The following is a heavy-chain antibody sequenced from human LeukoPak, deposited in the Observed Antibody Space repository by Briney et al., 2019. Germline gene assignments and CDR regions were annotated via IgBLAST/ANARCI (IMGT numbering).Heavy chain of an antibody. CDR3: AKSYPGFRNYDILTGYYPYYYYGMDV. Sequence: GGSLRLSCAASGFTFSSYWMSWVRQAPGKGLEWVAVISYDGSNKYYADSVKGRFTISRDNSKNTLYLQMNSLRAEDTAVYYCAKSYPGFRNYDILTGYYPYYYYGMDVWGQGTTVTVSS. D-gene: IGHD3-9*01. CDR1: GFTFSSYW. CDR2: ISYDGSNK. J-gene: IGHJ6*02. V-gene: IGHV3-30*18.